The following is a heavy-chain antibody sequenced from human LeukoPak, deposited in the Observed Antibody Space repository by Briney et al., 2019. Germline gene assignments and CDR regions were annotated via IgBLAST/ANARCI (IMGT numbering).Heavy chain of an antibody. V-gene: IGHV4-34*01. J-gene: IGHJ6*03. CDR3: ARGSHYDFWSGYYGLYYYYYMDV. D-gene: IGHD3-3*01. CDR1: GGSFSGYY. Sequence: SETLSLTCAVYGGSFSGYYWSWIRQPPGKGLEWIGEINHSGSTNYNPSLKSRVTISVDTSKNQFSLKLSSVTATDTAVYYCARGSHYDFWSGYYGLYYYYYMDVWGKGTTVTVSS. CDR2: INHSGST.